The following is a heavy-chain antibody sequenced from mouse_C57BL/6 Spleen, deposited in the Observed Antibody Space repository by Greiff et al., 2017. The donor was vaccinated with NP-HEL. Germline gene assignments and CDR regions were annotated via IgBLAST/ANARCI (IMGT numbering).Heavy chain of an antibody. CDR3: ARSNTPVVVDY. V-gene: IGHV1-50*01. CDR1: GYTFTSYW. D-gene: IGHD1-1*01. CDR2: IDPSDSYT. J-gene: IGHJ2*01. Sequence: QVQLQRSGAELVKPGASVKLSCKASGYTFTSYWMQWVKQRPGQGLEWIGEIDPSDSYTNYNQKFKGKATLTVDTSSSTPYMQLSSLTSEDSAVSCCARSNTPVVVDYWGKGTTLTVSS.